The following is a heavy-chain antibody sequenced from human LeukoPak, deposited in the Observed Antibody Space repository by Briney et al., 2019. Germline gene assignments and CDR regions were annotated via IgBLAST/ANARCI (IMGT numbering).Heavy chain of an antibody. J-gene: IGHJ4*02. Sequence: GGSLRLSCAPSGFTFSNYDMNWVGQAPGKGLEWVSSISTSSSYIYYADSVKGRFTISRDNAKNSLYLQVNSLRAEDTAVYYCARGWQHLVLWGQGTLVTVSS. V-gene: IGHV3-21*01. CDR1: GFTFSNYD. D-gene: IGHD6-13*01. CDR2: ISTSSSYI. CDR3: ARGWQHLVL.